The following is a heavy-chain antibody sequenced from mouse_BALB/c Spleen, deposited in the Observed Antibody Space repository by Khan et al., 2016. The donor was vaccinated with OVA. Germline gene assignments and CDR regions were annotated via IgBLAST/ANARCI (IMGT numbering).Heavy chain of an antibody. V-gene: IGHV9-3-1*01. CDR1: GYTLTNYG. CDR2: INTYTGEP. CDR3: ARSNGNSWFAY. D-gene: IGHD4-1*01. Sequence: QIQLVQSGPELKKPGETVKISCKASGYTLTNYGMNWVKQAPGKGLKWMGWINTYTGEPTYAEDFKGRIAFSLETSASTAYLQIKNLKNEDTATYFCARSNGNSWFAYWGQGTLVTVSA. J-gene: IGHJ3*01.